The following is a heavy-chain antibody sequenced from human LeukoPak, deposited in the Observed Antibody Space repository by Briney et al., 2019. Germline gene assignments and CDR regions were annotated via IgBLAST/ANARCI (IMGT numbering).Heavy chain of an antibody. J-gene: IGHJ4*02. CDR1: GFTFSDYE. CDR3: ARGPSGYHNT. V-gene: IGHV3-23*01. CDR2: ISDSDGST. D-gene: IGHD5-12*01. Sequence: GGSLRLSCAASGFTFSDYEMNWVRQAPGKGLEWVSAISDSDGSTYYADSVKGRFTISRDNSKNTLYLQMNSLSAEDTAVYYCARGPSGYHNTGGQGTLVTVSS.